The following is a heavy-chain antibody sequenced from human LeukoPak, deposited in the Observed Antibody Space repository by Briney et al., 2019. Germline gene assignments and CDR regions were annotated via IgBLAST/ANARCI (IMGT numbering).Heavy chain of an antibody. CDR1: GYTFTSYD. D-gene: IGHD2-21*01. J-gene: IGHJ6*03. CDR2: MNPNSGNT. V-gene: IGHV1-8*03. Sequence: ASVKVSCKASGYTFTSYDINWVRQATGQGLEWMGWMNPNSGNTGYAQKFQGRVTITRNTSISTAYMELSSLRSEDTAAYYCARGRLYYYYMDVWGKGTTVTVSS. CDR3: ARGRLYYYYMDV.